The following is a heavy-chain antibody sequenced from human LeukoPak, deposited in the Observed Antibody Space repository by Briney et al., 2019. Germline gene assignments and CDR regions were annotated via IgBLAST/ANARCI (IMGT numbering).Heavy chain of an antibody. Sequence: PSETLSLTCTVSGGSISSSSYYWGWIRQPPGKGLEWIGSIYYSGNTYYNPSLKSRVTISVDTSKNQFSLKLSSVTAADTAVYYCAKGPSYPAGYDILTGYPIYYCYYYMDVWGKGTTVTVSS. CDR1: GGSISSSSYY. V-gene: IGHV4-39*07. D-gene: IGHD3-9*01. J-gene: IGHJ6*03. CDR3: AKGPSYPAGYDILTGYPIYYCYYYMDV. CDR2: IYYSGNT.